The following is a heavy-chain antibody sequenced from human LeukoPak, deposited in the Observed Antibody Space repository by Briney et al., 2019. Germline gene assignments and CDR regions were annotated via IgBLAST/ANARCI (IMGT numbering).Heavy chain of an antibody. Sequence: GGSLRLSCAASGFTFSDYYKSWIRQAPGKGLAWVSYISSSGSTIYYADSVRGRFTISRYNAKNSLYLQMNSLRAEDTAVYYCAREGGDDSSGYYYFDYWGQGTLVTVSS. CDR2: ISSSGSTI. J-gene: IGHJ4*02. D-gene: IGHD3-22*01. CDR1: GFTFSDYY. V-gene: IGHV3-11*01. CDR3: AREGGDDSSGYYYFDY.